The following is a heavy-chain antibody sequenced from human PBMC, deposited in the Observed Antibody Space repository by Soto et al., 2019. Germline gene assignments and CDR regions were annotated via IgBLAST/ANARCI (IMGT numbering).Heavy chain of an antibody. Sequence: SGGSLRLFCAASGFTFRTYSMNWVRQAPGKGLEWVSSISGSGSYIYHADSVKGRFTISXXXAXXSXXLXXNXXRAXDTAIYYCARDLMSGNSIDFDSWGQGTLVTVSS. J-gene: IGHJ4*02. CDR2: ISGSGSYI. CDR3: ARDLMSGNSIDFDS. CDR1: GFTFRTYS. V-gene: IGHV3-21*01. D-gene: IGHD2-8*01.